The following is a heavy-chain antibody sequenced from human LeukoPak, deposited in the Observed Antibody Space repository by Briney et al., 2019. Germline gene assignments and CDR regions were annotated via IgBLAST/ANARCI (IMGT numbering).Heavy chain of an antibody. CDR3: ARDRFCTTDRCSDY. Sequence: PGGSLRLSCAASGFTFSSYAMSWVRQAPGKGLVWVARIRTDGTSTTYADSVKGRFTISRDNAKSTLYLQMNNLRVEDTAVYYCARDRFCTTDRCSDYWGQGTLVTVSS. CDR2: IRTDGTST. J-gene: IGHJ4*02. V-gene: IGHV3-74*03. CDR1: GFTFSSYA. D-gene: IGHD2-8*01.